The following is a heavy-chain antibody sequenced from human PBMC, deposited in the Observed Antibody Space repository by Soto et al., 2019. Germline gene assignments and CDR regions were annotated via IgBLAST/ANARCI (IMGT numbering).Heavy chain of an antibody. V-gene: IGHV1-69*02. CDR1: GGTFSSYT. CDR2: IIPILGIA. CDR3: ARLEGSQFDY. D-gene: IGHD1-1*01. Sequence: ASVKVSCKASGGTFSSYTISWVRQAPGQGLEWMGRIIPILGIANYAQKFQGQVTISADKSISTAYLQWSSLKASDTAMYYCARLEGSQFDYWGQGTLVTVSS. J-gene: IGHJ4*02.